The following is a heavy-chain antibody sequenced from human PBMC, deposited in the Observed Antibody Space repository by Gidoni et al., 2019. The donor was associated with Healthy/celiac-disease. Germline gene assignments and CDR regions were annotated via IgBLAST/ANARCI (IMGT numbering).Heavy chain of an antibody. CDR3: ARDQTVTSGPSGAFDI. CDR1: GGTFSSYA. CDR2: IIPILGIA. J-gene: IGHJ3*02. V-gene: IGHV1-69*09. D-gene: IGHD4-17*01. Sequence: QVQLVQSGAEVKKPGSSVKVSCKASGGTFSSYAISWVRQAPGQGLEWMGRIIPILGIANYAQKFQGRVTITADKSTSTAYMELSSLRSEDTALYYCARDQTVTSGPSGAFDIWGQGTMVTVSS.